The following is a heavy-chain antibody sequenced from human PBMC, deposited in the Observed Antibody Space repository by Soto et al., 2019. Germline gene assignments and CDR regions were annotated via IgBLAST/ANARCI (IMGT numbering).Heavy chain of an antibody. CDR3: ASSEAHDSSGPFDP. D-gene: IGHD3-22*01. CDR2: ISSSGSTI. Sequence: PGESLKISCAASVFTFSDYYMSWIRQAPGKGLEWVSYISSSGSTIYYADSVKGRFTISRDNAKNSLYLQMNSLRAEDTAVYYCASSEAHDSSGPFDPWGQGTLVTVSS. J-gene: IGHJ5*02. V-gene: IGHV3-11*01. CDR1: VFTFSDYY.